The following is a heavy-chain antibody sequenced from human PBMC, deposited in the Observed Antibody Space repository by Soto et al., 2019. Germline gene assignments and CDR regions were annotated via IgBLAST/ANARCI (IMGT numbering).Heavy chain of an antibody. Sequence: GGSLRLSCAASGFTFSSYDMHWVRQATGKGLEWVSAIGTAGDTYYPGSVKGRFTISRENAKNSLYLQMNSLRAGDTAVYYCARGNVNGRVDYWGQGTLVTVSS. CDR2: IGTAGDT. CDR1: GFTFSSYD. J-gene: IGHJ4*02. D-gene: IGHD2-8*01. CDR3: ARGNVNGRVDY. V-gene: IGHV3-13*01.